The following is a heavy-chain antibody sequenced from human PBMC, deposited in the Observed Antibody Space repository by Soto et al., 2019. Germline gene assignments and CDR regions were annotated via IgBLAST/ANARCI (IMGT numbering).Heavy chain of an antibody. J-gene: IGHJ4*02. CDR2: IIPIFGTA. CDR3: ARNTYYYDSSGYYTFGGSFDY. D-gene: IGHD3-22*01. Sequence: ASVKVSCKASGGTFSSYAISWVRQAPGQGLEWMGGIIPIFGTANYAQKFQGRVTITADESTSTAYMELSSLRSEDTAVYYCARNTYYYDSSGYYTFGGSFDYWGQGTLVTVSS. CDR1: GGTFSSYA. V-gene: IGHV1-69*13.